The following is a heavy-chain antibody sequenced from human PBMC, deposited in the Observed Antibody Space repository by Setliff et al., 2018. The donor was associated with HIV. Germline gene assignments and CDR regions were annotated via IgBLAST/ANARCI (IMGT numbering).Heavy chain of an antibody. D-gene: IGHD6-19*01. CDR2: INGGNGKT. Sequence: GASVKVSCKASGYTFTGYYMHWVRQVPGHGLEWMGWINGGNGKTKYSQNFQDRVTFTRDTSATTAYMDLSSLTSEDTAVYFCAGGPVAGLMRKWGQGTQVTVSS. CDR1: GYTFTGYY. CDR3: AGGPVAGLMRK. J-gene: IGHJ4*02. V-gene: IGHV1-3*01.